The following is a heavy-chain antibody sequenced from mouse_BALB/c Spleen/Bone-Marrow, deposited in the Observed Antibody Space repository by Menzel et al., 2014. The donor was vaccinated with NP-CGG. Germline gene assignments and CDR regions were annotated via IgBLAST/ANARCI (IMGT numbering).Heavy chain of an antibody. CDR3: ARHDYDEENFDY. Sequence: DVQLVESGGDLVRPGGSLKLSCAASGFTFSSYGMSWVRQTPDKRLEWVATISSGGSYTYYPDSVKGRFTISRDNAKNTLYLQMSSLKSEDTAMYYCARHDYDEENFDYWGQGTTLTVSS. J-gene: IGHJ2*01. CDR1: GFTFSSYG. D-gene: IGHD2-4*01. V-gene: IGHV5-6*01. CDR2: ISSGGSYT.